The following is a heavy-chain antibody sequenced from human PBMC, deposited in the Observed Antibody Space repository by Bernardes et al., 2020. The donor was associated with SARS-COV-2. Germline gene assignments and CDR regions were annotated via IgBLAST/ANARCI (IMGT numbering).Heavy chain of an antibody. CDR1: GYTFTSYV. D-gene: IGHD3-3*01. CDR3: ARAVRRITIFGVVTYFDY. J-gene: IGHJ4*02. V-gene: IGHV1-18*04. Sequence: ASVKVSCKASGYTFTSYVISWVRQAPGQGLEWMGWISACNGNTNYAQKLQGRVTMTTDTSTSTAYMELRSLRSDDTAVYYCARAVRRITIFGVVTYFDYWGQGTLVTVSS. CDR2: ISACNGNT.